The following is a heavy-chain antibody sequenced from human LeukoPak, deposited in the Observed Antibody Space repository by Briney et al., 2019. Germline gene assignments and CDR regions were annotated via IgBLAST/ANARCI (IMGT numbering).Heavy chain of an antibody. CDR2: ISWNSGSI. J-gene: IGHJ4*02. V-gene: IGHV3-9*01. CDR1: GFTFDDYA. Sequence: GRSLRLSCAASGFTFDDYAMHWVRQAPGKGLEWVSGISWNSGSIGYADSVEGRFTISRDNAKNSLYLQMNSLRAEDTALYYCAKGSRVSGNSITSYFDYWGQGTLVTVSS. D-gene: IGHD4-23*01. CDR3: AKGSRVSGNSITSYFDY.